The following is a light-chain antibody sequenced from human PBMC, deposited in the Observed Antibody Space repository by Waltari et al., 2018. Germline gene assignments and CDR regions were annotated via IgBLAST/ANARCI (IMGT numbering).Light chain of an antibody. V-gene: IGLV2-14*01. CDR2: EVT. J-gene: IGLJ1*01. CDR1: SSDVGDFNH. CDR3: SSDTTSGSYV. Sequence: QSVLTQPASVSESPGQSIPIPCTGTSSDVGDFNHVSWYQQQPDKAPKLLIYEVTIRPSGVPDRFSGTKSGHTASLTISGLQVDDEADYYCSSDTTSGSYVFASGTKVTVL.